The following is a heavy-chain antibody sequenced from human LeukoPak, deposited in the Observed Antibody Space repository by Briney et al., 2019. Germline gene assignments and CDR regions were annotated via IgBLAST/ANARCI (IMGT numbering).Heavy chain of an antibody. V-gene: IGHV3-74*01. CDR3: AAGRN. D-gene: IGHD6-19*01. CDR1: GFTFGSYW. CDR2: ISGDASVT. Sequence: GGSLRLSCAASGFTFGSYWMFWVRQAPGEGLVWVSHISGDASVTSHADSVKGRFIISRDNAKNSLYLQMNSLRAEDTAVYYCAAGRNWGQGTLVTVSS. J-gene: IGHJ4*02.